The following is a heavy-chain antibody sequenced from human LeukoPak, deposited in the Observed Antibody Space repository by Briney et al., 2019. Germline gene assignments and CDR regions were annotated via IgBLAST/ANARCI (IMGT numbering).Heavy chain of an antibody. Sequence: GGSLRLSCAASGLTFSSYSMNWDRQAPGKGLEWVSYISSSSSTIYYADSVKGRFTISRDNAKNSLYLQMNSLRAEDTAVYYCASDPSTGGGYYYGMDVRGQPTTPTVSS. CDR3: ASDPSTGGGYYYGMDV. CDR2: ISSSSSTI. CDR1: GLTFSSYS. D-gene: IGHD3-16*01. J-gene: IGHJ6*02. V-gene: IGHV3-48*01.